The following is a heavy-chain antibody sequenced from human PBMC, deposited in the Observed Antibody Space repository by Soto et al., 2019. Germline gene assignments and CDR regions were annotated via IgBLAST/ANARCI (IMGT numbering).Heavy chain of an antibody. V-gene: IGHV3-64D*06. D-gene: IGHD3-10*01. CDR2: ISSNGGST. Sequence: EVQLVESGGGLVQPGGSLRLSCSASGFTFSNYAMHWVRQAPGKGLESVSAISSNGGSTYYADSVRGRFTISRDNSKNTLYLQMSSLRPEDTAVYYCVKDAYGSGSYHNDYWGQGSLVSVSS. CDR3: VKDAYGSGSYHNDY. CDR1: GFTFSNYA. J-gene: IGHJ4*02.